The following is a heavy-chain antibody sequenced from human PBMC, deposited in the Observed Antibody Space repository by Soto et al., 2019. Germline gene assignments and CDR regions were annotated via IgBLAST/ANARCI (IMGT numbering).Heavy chain of an antibody. CDR1: GYTFTSYY. CDR2: ISAYNGNT. CDR3: VRDSPPEDD. J-gene: IGHJ4*02. D-gene: IGHD2-15*01. Sequence: QVQLVQSGAEVKKPGASVKVSCKASGYTFTSYYISWVRQAPGQGLEWLVWISAYNGNTNYAQKLQGRVTMTTDTAMSPVYTELRNLRTNSQAGYYLVRDSPPEDDWGQGTPITLSS. V-gene: IGHV1-18*01.